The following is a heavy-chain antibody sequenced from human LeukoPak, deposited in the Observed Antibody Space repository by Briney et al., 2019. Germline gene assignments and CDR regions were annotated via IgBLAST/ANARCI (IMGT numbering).Heavy chain of an antibody. CDR3: TGGSYGDYVVADDLEI. CDR1: GGRVSSGRYF. CDR2: IYYSRST. D-gene: IGHD4-17*01. J-gene: IGHJ3*02. Sequence: SETLSLTCTVSGGRVSSGRYFWTWIRQPPGKGLGWIGNIYYSRSTNYTPSLRSRVTISLDTSKNQFSLKLHTVTAADTAVYYCTGGSYGDYVVADDLEIWGQGTTVTVSS. V-gene: IGHV4-61*01.